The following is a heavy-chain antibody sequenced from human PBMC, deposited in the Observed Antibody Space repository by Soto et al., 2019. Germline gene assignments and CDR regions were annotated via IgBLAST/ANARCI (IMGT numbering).Heavy chain of an antibody. V-gene: IGHV1-18*01. D-gene: IGHD1-26*01. J-gene: IGHJ4*02. Sequence: QVQLVQSGAEVRKPGASVKVSCKASGYTFTSYGLTWVRQAPGQGLEWMGWISAHNGNTNYAQKLQGRVTMTTDTSTSTAYMELRILRSDDTAVYCCASSREGGSGRYFDYWGQGTLVTVSS. CDR1: GYTFTSYG. CDR2: ISAHNGNT. CDR3: ASSREGGSGRYFDY.